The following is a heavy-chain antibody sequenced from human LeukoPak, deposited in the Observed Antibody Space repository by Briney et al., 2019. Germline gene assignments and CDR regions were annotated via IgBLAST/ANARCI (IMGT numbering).Heavy chain of an antibody. J-gene: IGHJ4*02. V-gene: IGHV3-23*01. CDR2: ISGSGGST. D-gene: IGHD2-21*01. CDR1: GFTFSSYA. CDR3: ARDHYSLGIDD. Sequence: GGSLRLSCAASGFTFSSYAMSWVRQAPGKGLEWVSAISGSGGSTYYADSVKGRFTISRDNTKNSVYLQMNSLRAEDTAVYYCARDHYSLGIDDWGQGTLVTVSS.